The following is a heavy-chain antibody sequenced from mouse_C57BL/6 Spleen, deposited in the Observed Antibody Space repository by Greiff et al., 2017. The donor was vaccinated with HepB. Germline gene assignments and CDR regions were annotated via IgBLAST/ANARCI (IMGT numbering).Heavy chain of an antibody. CDR3: ARGPATVVATGSLDY. V-gene: IGHV1-81*01. J-gene: IGHJ2*01. D-gene: IGHD1-1*01. CDR2: IYPRSGNT. CDR1: GYTFTSYG. Sequence: VQLQQSGAELARPGASVKLSCKASGYTFTSYGISWVKQRTGQGLEWIGEIYPRSGNTYYNEKFKGKATLTADKSSSTAYMELRSLTSEDSAVYFCARGPATVVATGSLDYWGQSTTLTVSS.